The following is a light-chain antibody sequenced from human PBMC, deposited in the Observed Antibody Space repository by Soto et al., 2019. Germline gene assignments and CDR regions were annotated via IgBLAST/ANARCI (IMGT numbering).Light chain of an antibody. CDR2: GAS. CDR3: QQYHCAPLT. CDR1: QGFSNS. J-gene: IGKJ4*01. Sequence: DIQLTQSPSSLTASRGDRVTISCRASQGFSNSLAWYQQKPGKVPTLLIYGASILQAGVSSRFSGSGSGTEFTLTISCLQTEDVATYFCQQYHCAPLTFGRGTKVQIK. V-gene: IGKV1-27*01.